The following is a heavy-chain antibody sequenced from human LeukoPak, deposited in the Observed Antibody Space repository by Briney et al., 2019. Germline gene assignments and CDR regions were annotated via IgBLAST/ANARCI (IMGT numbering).Heavy chain of an antibody. Sequence: SETLSLTCTVSGGSISSSSYYWGWIRQPPGKGLEWIGSIYYSGSTYYNPSLKSRVTISVDTSKNQFSLKLSSVTAADTAVYYCARIVGANRYNWFDPWGQGTLVTVSS. CDR2: IYYSGST. CDR1: GGSISSSSYY. V-gene: IGHV4-39*01. CDR3: ARIVGANRYNWFDP. D-gene: IGHD1-26*01. J-gene: IGHJ5*02.